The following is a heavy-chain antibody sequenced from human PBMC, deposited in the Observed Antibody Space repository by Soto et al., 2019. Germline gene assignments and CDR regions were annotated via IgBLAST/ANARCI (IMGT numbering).Heavy chain of an antibody. CDR2: ISYDGSNK. V-gene: IGHV3-30*18. D-gene: IGHD6-6*01. CDR3: AKSRVYSSSSGLSAAGYYYGMDV. J-gene: IGHJ6*02. CDR1: GFTFSSYG. Sequence: GGSLRLSCAASGFTFSSYGMHWVRQAPGKGLEWVAVISYDGSNKYYADSVKGRFTISRDNSKNTLYLQMNSLRAEDTAVYYCAKSRVYSSSSGLSAAGYYYGMDVWGQGTTVTVSS.